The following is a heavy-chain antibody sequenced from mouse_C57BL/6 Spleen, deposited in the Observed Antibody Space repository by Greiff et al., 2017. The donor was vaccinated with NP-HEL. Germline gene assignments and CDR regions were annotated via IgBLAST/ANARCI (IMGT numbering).Heavy chain of an antibody. Sequence: VQLKQSGPELVKPGASVKIPCKASGYTFTDYNMDWVKQSHGKSLEWIGDINPYNGGTIYNQKFKGKATLTVDKSSSTAYMQLRSLTSEDTAVYYGARGWGDDWGKGTTLTVS. V-gene: IGHV1-18*01. CDR3: ARGWGDD. CDR2: INPYNGGT. J-gene: IGHJ2*01. CDR1: GYTFTDYN.